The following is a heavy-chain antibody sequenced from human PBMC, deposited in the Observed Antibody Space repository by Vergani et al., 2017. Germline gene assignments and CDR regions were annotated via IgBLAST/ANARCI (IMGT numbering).Heavy chain of an antibody. CDR1: GGSISSYY. J-gene: IGHJ4*02. CDR3: ARPHGDILPPDPRRLDY. Sequence: QVQLQESGPGLVKPSETLSLTCTVSGGSISSYYWSWIRQPAGKGLEWIGRIYTSGSTNYNPSLKSRVTMSVDTSKNQFSLKLSSVTAADTAVYYCARPHGDILPPDPRRLDYWGQGTLVTVSS. CDR2: IYTSGST. V-gene: IGHV4-4*07.